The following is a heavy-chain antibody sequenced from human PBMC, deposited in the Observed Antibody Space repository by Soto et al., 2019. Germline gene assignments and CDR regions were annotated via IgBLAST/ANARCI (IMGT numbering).Heavy chain of an antibody. CDR3: ARVYGDYVRRGNCWFDP. CDR2: INHSGST. Sequence: QVQLQQWGAGLLKPSETLSLTCAVYGGSFSGYYWSWIRQPPGKGLEWIGEINHSGSTNYNPSLKSRVTISVDTSKNQFALKLSSVTAADTAVYYCARVYGDYVRRGNCWFDPWGQVTLVTVSS. J-gene: IGHJ5*02. CDR1: GGSFSGYY. D-gene: IGHD4-17*01. V-gene: IGHV4-34*01.